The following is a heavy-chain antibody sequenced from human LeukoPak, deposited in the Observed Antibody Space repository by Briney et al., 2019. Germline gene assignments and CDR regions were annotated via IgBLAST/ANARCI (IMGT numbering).Heavy chain of an antibody. J-gene: IGHJ5*02. V-gene: IGHV3-23*01. D-gene: IGHD6-13*01. CDR1: GFTFSSYA. Sequence: GGSLRLSCAASGFTFSSYAMSWVRQAPGKGLEWVSAISGSGGSTYYADSVKGRFTISRDNSKNTLYLQMNSLRAEDTAVYYCAKDHRSISSWYENWFDPWGQGTLVTVSS. CDR2: ISGSGGST. CDR3: AKDHRSISSWYENWFDP.